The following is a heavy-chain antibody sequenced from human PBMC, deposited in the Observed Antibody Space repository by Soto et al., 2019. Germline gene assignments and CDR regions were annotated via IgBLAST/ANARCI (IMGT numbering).Heavy chain of an antibody. V-gene: IGHV3-48*01. CDR3: ARDWPGSSTTCYGNEWFDS. J-gene: IGHJ5*01. CDR2: ISSSRSTR. CDR1: GFTFSSYS. D-gene: IGHD2-2*01. Sequence: EVQLVESGGGLVQPGGSLRLSCEASGFTFSSYSMNWVRQAPGKGLEWVLYISSSRSTRYYADSVKGRFTISRDNAKNSLYLQTNSLGAEDTGVYYCARDWPGSSTTCYGNEWFDSWGQGTLLTFSS.